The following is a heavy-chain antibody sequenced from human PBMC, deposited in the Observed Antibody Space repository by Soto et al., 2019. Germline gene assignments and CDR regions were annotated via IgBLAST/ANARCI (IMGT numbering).Heavy chain of an antibody. Sequence: GSLILTCTVSGFTFINYAMTWVRQAPGKGLEWVSSISNRGSDTYYVDSVKGRFTISRDNSKNTLYLQMNSLRAEDTAVYYCAKDTYSSSWYFWGQGTLVTVYS. J-gene: IGHJ4*02. CDR3: AKDTYSSSWYF. V-gene: IGHV3-23*01. CDR2: ISNRGSDT. D-gene: IGHD6-13*01. CDR1: GFTFINYA.